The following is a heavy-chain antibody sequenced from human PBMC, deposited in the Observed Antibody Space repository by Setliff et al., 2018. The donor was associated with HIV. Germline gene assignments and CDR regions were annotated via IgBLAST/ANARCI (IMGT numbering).Heavy chain of an antibody. V-gene: IGHV4-59*01. CDR1: GGSINNYQ. CDR2: IYTSGSS. J-gene: IGHJ6*03. D-gene: IGHD3-10*01. CDR3: ARVGVDVVRHYYYYMDV. Sequence: SETLSLTCTVSGVSGGSINNYQWSWIRQPPGKGLEWIGYIYTSGSSNYNPSLKSRVTISVDTSKNQFSLKLSSVTAGDTAVYYCARVGVDVVRHYYYYMDVWGKGTTVTVSS.